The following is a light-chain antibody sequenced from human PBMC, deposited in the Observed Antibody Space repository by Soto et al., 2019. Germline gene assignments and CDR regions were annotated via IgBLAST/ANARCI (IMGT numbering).Light chain of an antibody. J-gene: IGKJ5*01. Sequence: EIVLTQSRATLSLSPGEQATLPCRASQSVSSNLAWYQQKPGQAPRLLIYSASTMATGIPVRFSGSGSGTEFTLTISSLQSEDFAVYYCQQYNNWPLTFGQGTRPAIK. CDR2: SAS. V-gene: IGKV3-15*01. CDR3: QQYNNWPLT. CDR1: QSVSSN.